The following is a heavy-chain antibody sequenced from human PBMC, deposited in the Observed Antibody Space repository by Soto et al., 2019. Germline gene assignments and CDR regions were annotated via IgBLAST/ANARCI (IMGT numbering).Heavy chain of an antibody. Sequence: QVQLVQSGAEVKKPGSSVKVSCKASGGTFNTFAISWVRQAPGQGFEWLGGIIPIFRTPDYAQKFQDRVTIIADESASTAYMELSSLRSDDTAVYYCARDKERQRLGGNYYYAMDVWGQGTMVTVSS. CDR3: ARDKERQRLGGNYYYAMDV. CDR2: IIPIFRTP. D-gene: IGHD5-12*01. CDR1: GGTFNTFA. V-gene: IGHV1-69*12. J-gene: IGHJ6*02.